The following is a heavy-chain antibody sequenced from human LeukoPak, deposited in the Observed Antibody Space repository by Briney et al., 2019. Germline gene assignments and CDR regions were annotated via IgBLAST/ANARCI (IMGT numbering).Heavy chain of an antibody. CDR1: GFIFSHYA. D-gene: IGHD2-15*01. Sequence: PGGSLRLSCAGSGFIFSHYAMHWVRQAPGKGLEWVAVISYDGSNKYYADSVKGRFTISRDNSKNTLYLQMNSLRAEDTAVYYCARDSQGVVVVAAKDLDYWGQGTLVTVSS. CDR2: ISYDGSNK. J-gene: IGHJ4*02. CDR3: ARDSQGVVVVAAKDLDY. V-gene: IGHV3-30*04.